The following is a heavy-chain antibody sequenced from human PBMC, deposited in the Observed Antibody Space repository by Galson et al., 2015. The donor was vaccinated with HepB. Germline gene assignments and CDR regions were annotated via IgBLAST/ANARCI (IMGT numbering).Heavy chain of an antibody. J-gene: IGHJ5*02. Sequence: VKVSCKASGYTFSSYYITWVRQAPGQGLEWMGWISAYDRDTNYAQKFQGRVTMTTDTSTSTAYMELRSLRSDDTAVYFCARGALVVVVGATQNNWFDPWGQGTLVTVSS. D-gene: IGHD2-15*01. V-gene: IGHV1-18*01. CDR1: GYTFSSYY. CDR3: ARGALVVVVGATQNNWFDP. CDR2: ISAYDRDT.